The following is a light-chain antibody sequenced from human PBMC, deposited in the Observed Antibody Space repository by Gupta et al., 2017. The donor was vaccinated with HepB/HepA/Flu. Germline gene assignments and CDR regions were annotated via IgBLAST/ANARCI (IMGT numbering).Light chain of an antibody. CDR1: SSDVGFFDY. CDR3: CSDTANNVI. Sequence: QSALTQPRSVSGSPGQSVTISCTGTSSDVGFFDYVSWYQLHPGKAPKLMIDAVTKRPSGVPDRFSASKSGNTASLTISGRQADDEYDYYCCSDTANNVIFGGGTKLTVL. J-gene: IGLJ2*01. CDR2: AVT. V-gene: IGLV2-11*01.